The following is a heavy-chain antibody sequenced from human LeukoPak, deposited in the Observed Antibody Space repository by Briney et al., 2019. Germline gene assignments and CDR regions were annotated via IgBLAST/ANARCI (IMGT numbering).Heavy chain of an antibody. D-gene: IGHD1-26*01. CDR2: INHSGYT. V-gene: IGHV4-34*01. CDR1: GGSFSGYY. J-gene: IGHJ4*02. Sequence: PSETLSLTCALYGGSFSGYYWSWIRQSPGKGLEWIGQINHSGYTNYKPSLKSRVTMSVDTSKNQFSLKLISMTAADTAVYYCARLGSRVLWDQGTLVTVSS. CDR3: ARLGSRVL.